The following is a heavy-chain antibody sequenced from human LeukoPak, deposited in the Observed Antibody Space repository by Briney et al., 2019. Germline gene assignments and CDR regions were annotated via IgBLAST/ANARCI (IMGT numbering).Heavy chain of an antibody. J-gene: IGHJ4*02. V-gene: IGHV1-18*01. CDR2: ISAYNGNT. D-gene: IGHD2-2*01. CDR3: ARGPKRAVVPAARLFDY. CDR1: GYTFTSYG. Sequence: ASVKVSCKAPGYTFTSYGISWVRQAPGQGLEWMGWISAYNGNTNYAQKLQGRVTMTTDTSTSTAYMELRSLRSDDTAVYYCARGPKRAVVPAARLFDYWGQGTLVTVSS.